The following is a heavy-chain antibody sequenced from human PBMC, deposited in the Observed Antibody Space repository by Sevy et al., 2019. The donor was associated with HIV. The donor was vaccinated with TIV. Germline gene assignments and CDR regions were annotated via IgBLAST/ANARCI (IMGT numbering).Heavy chain of an antibody. CDR1: GFTFSDHY. Sequence: GGYLRLSCAASGFTFSDHYMEWVRQAPGKGLEWVGRTRNKADSYTTEYAASVKGRFTIYRDDSKNSLYLQMNSLKTEDTAVYYCATHVGIAAAGRVFDYWGQGSLVTVSS. CDR2: TRNKADSYTT. J-gene: IGHJ4*02. V-gene: IGHV3-72*01. D-gene: IGHD6-13*01. CDR3: ATHVGIAAAGRVFDY.